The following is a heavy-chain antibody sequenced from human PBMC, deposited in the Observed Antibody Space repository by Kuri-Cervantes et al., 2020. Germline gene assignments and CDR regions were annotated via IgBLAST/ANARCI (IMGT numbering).Heavy chain of an antibody. CDR1: GDFMANFY. Sequence: SETLSLTCTVSGDFMANFYWSWIRQSPGKGLEWIGFIFDTGNTDYNPSLKSRVTIAVDTSKSQCSLELTSMTAADTAIYYCARARGRGFTNGGYYFDYWGQGSLVTVSS. V-gene: IGHV4-59*13. CDR2: IFDTGNT. J-gene: IGHJ4*02. CDR3: ARARGRGFTNGGYYFDY. D-gene: IGHD2-8*01.